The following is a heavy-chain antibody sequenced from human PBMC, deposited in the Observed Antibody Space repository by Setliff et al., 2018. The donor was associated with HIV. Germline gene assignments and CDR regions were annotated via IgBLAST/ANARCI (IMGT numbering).Heavy chain of an antibody. CDR3: ARDGASGSGYYWADY. Sequence: GASVKVSCKASGYTFTKSIIHWVRQAPGQGLEWMGAIIPSGGSTGYAVKFQARVTLTRDTSTSTVYMELSGLREEDTAVYYCARDGASGSGYYWADYWGQGTLVTVSS. CDR1: GYTFTKSI. D-gene: IGHD3-3*01. CDR2: IIPSGGST. J-gene: IGHJ4*02. V-gene: IGHV1-46*01.